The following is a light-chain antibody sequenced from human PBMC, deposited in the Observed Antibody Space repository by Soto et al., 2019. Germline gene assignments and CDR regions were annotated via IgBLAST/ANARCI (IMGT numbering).Light chain of an antibody. CDR1: QSISSN. J-gene: IGKJ4*01. Sequence: DIQMTQSPSSLSASVGDIVTITCLASQSISSNLNWYQQKPGKDPKLLIYAASSLQSGVPSRFSGGGSGTDFTLTISSLQPEDFATYSCQQSYSTPLTFGGGTKVDIK. CDR3: QQSYSTPLT. CDR2: AAS. V-gene: IGKV1-39*01.